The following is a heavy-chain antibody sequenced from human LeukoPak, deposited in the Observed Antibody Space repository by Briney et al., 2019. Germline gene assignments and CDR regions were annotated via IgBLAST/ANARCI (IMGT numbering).Heavy chain of an antibody. CDR1: GYSFTSYW. D-gene: IGHD6-13*01. CDR2: IYPGDSDT. CDR3: ARIAGTRGWYYYYMDV. V-gene: IGHV5-51*01. J-gene: IGHJ6*03. Sequence: GESLKISCKGSGYSFTSYWIGWVRQMPGKGLEWMGIIYPGDSDTRYSPSFQGQVTISADKSISTAYLQWSSLKASDTAIYYCARIAGTRGWYYYYMDVWGKGTTVTISS.